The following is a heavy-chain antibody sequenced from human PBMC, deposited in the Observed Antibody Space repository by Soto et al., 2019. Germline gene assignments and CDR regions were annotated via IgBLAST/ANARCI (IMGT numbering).Heavy chain of an antibody. Sequence: GGSLSLSCAASGFTFSSYAMSWVRHAPGKGLEWVSAISGSGGSTYYADSVKGRFTISRDNSKNTLYLQMNSLRAEDTAVYYCAKDFSGALPPYGMDVWGQGTTVTAP. CDR3: AKDFSGALPPYGMDV. CDR1: GFTFSSYA. D-gene: IGHD1-26*01. CDR2: ISGSGGST. V-gene: IGHV3-23*01. J-gene: IGHJ6*02.